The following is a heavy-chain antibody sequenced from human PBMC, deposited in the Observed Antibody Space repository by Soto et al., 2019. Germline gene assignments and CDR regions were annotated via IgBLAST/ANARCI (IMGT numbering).Heavy chain of an antibody. D-gene: IGHD2-21*02. V-gene: IGHV3-23*01. Sequence: EVQLLESGGGLVQPGGSPRLSCAASGFTFGNYGMNWVRQAPGKGLEWVSGISGGGGSTYYADSVKGRFTISRDPYKNTVFLEMNSLRAEDTAVYYCAKGFIVVVTVLRPDDAFDVWGQGTLVTVSS. CDR2: ISGGGGST. CDR1: GFTFGNYG. CDR3: AKGFIVVVTVLRPDDAFDV. J-gene: IGHJ3*01.